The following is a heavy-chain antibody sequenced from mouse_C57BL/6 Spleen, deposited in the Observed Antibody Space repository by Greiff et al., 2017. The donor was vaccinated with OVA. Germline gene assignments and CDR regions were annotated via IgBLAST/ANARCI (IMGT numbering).Heavy chain of an antibody. CDR3: ARQQSNSYFDY. CDR2: ISGGGGNT. Sequence: EVKLMESGGGLVKPGGSLKLSCAASGFTFSSYTMSWVRQTPEKRLEWVATISGGGGNTYYPDSVKGRFTISRDNAKNTLYLQMSSLRSEDTALYYCARQQSNSYFDYWGQGTTLTVSS. V-gene: IGHV5-9*01. J-gene: IGHJ2*01. D-gene: IGHD2-5*01. CDR1: GFTFSSYT.